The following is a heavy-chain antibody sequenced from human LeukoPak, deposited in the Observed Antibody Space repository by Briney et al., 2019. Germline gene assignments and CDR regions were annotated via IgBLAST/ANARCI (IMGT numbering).Heavy chain of an antibody. CDR3: VRVGNYREFDY. V-gene: IGHV3-64*01. J-gene: IGHJ4*02. CDR1: GFTFSSYS. D-gene: IGHD1-7*01. Sequence: GGSLRLSCAASGFTFSSYSMNWVRQAPGKGLEYVSAISSNGDATFYANSVKGRFTISRDNSKNTLYPQMGSLRAEDMAVYYCVRVGNYREFDYWGQGTLVTVSS. CDR2: ISSNGDAT.